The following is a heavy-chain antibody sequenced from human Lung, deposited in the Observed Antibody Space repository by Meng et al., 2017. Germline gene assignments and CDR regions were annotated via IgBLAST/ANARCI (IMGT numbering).Heavy chain of an antibody. CDR2: ISSSSYI. Sequence: EVQLVESGGGLFQPWGSLRLSCAASGFTFSSYSMNWVRQAPGKGLEWVSSISSSSYIYYADSVKGRFTISRDNAKNSLYLQMSSLRAEDTAVYYCARERGTSDYWGQGTLVTVSS. CDR3: ARERGTSDY. CDR1: GFTFSSYS. J-gene: IGHJ4*02. V-gene: IGHV3-21*01. D-gene: IGHD1-7*01.